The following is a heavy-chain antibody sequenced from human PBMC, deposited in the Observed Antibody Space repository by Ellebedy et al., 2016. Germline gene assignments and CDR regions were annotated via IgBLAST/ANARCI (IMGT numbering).Heavy chain of an antibody. CDR1: GGSFSGYY. D-gene: IGHD2-2*01. Sequence: GSLRLXXAVYGGSFSGYYWSWIRQPPGKGLEWIGEINHSGSTNYNPSLKSRVTISVDTSKNQFSLKLSSVTAADTAVYYCARKLLSAFDIWGQGTMVTVSS. V-gene: IGHV4-34*01. CDR2: INHSGST. J-gene: IGHJ3*02. CDR3: ARKLLSAFDI.